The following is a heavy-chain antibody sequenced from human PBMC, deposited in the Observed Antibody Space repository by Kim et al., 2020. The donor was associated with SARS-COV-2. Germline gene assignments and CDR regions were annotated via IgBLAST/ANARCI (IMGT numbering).Heavy chain of an antibody. D-gene: IGHD6-19*01. V-gene: IGHV1-24*01. CDR3: ATGWLSGWHDDY. J-gene: IGHJ4*02. Sequence: ASVKVSCKLSGYTLTELSMHWVRQAPGKGLEWMGGFDPEDGETIYAQKFQGRVTMTEDTSTDTAYMELSSLRSEDTAVYYCATGWLSGWHDDYWGQGTLVTVSS. CDR1: GYTLTELS. CDR2: FDPEDGET.